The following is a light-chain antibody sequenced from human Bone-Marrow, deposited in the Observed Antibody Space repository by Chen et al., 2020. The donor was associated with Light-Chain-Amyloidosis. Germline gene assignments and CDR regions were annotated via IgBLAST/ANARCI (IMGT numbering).Light chain of an antibody. CDR3: QSADSSGSYEVI. CDR2: RDT. Sequence: YELTQPPSVSVSPGQTARLTCSGDDLPTKYAYWYQQKPGQAPVLVIHRDTERPAGISERFSGSSSGSTATLTSSGVQAEDEADYNGQSADSSGSYEVICGGGTKLTVL. CDR1: DLPTKY. J-gene: IGLJ2*01. V-gene: IGLV3-25*03.